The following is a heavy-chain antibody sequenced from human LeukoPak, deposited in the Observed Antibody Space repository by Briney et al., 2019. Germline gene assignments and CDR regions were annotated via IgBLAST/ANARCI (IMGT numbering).Heavy chain of an antibody. V-gene: IGHV4-39*01. CDR2: FYYSGST. D-gene: IGHD3-10*01. CDR1: GASISTSNYY. Sequence: SETLSLTCTVSGASISTSNYYWGWIRQPPGKGLEWIGSFYYSGSTFYNPSLKSRVTISVDTSKNQFSLKLSSVTAADTALYYCAKLDYSSESNYSWYFDLWGRGTLVTVSS. J-gene: IGHJ2*01. CDR3: AKLDYSSESNYSWYFDL.